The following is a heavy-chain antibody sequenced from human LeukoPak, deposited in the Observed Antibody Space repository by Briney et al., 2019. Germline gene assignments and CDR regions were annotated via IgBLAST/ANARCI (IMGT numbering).Heavy chain of an antibody. CDR2: INHSGST. CDR1: GGSISSYY. V-gene: IGHV4-34*01. D-gene: IGHD6-19*01. CDR3: ARGQQWLKNYFDY. J-gene: IGHJ4*02. Sequence: PSETLSLTCTVSGGSISSYYWSWIRQPPGKGLEWIGEINHSGSTNYNPSLKSRVTISVDTSKNQFSLKLSSVTAADTAVYYCARGQQWLKNYFDYWGQGTLVTVSS.